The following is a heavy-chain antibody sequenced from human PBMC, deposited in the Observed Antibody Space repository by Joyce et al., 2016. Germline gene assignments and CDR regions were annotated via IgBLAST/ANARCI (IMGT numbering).Heavy chain of an antibody. Sequence: QVQLVESGGGVVQPGRSLRLSCAASRVTFSNFGMHWVRQAPGKGLEWVALISYDGNREHYADTVKGRFTISRDNSKNMLFLQGHSLRDEDTAVYYCLKVTHDYGDTGYYYYGMDVWGQGSTVTVSS. V-gene: IGHV3-30*18. CDR1: RVTFSNFG. J-gene: IGHJ6*02. CDR2: ISYDGNRE. D-gene: IGHD4-17*01. CDR3: LKVTHDYGDTGYYYYGMDV.